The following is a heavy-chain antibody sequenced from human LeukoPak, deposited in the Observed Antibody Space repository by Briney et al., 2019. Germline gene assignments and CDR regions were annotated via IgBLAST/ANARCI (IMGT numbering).Heavy chain of an antibody. D-gene: IGHD1/OR15-1a*01. Sequence: GGSLRLSCAASGFTFSSYSMNWVRQAPGKGLEWVSSISSSSSYIHYADSVKGRFTISRDNAKNSLYLQMNSLRAEDTAVYYCARGRSGEQLDYWGQGTLVTVSS. CDR1: GFTFSSYS. CDR2: ISSSSSYI. CDR3: ARGRSGEQLDY. J-gene: IGHJ4*02. V-gene: IGHV3-21*04.